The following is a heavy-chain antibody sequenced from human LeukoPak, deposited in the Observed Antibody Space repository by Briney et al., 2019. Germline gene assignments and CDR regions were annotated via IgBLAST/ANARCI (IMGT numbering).Heavy chain of an antibody. CDR1: GGSFSGYY. Sequence: SETLSLTCAVYGGSFSGYYWSWIRQPPGKGLEWIGYIYYSGSTNYNPSLKSRVTISVDTSKNQFSLKLSSVTAADTAVYYCARELYDAFDIWGQGTMVTVSS. CDR2: IYYSGST. J-gene: IGHJ3*02. CDR3: ARELYDAFDI. V-gene: IGHV4-59*01.